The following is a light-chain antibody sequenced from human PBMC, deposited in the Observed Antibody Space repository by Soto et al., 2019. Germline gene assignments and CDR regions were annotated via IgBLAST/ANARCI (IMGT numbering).Light chain of an antibody. Sequence: DIQMTQSPSTLSGSVGDRVTITCRASQTISSWLAWYQQKPGKGPKLLIHAASTLQSGVPLRFSGSGSGTEFTLTISSLQPDDFATYYCQHYNSYSEAFGQGTKVDIK. V-gene: IGKV1-5*01. J-gene: IGKJ1*01. CDR3: QHYNSYSEA. CDR2: AAS. CDR1: QTISSW.